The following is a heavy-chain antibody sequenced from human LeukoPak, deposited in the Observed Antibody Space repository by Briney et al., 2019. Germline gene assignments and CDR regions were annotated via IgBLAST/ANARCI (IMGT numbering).Heavy chain of an antibody. CDR1: GFTFRSYA. Sequence: GGSLRLSCAASGFTFRSYAMSWVRQAPGKGLEWVSAISGSGGSTYYADSVKGRFTISRDNSKNTLYLQMNSLRAEDTAVYYCANPTYYYDSSGYYYWGQGTLVTVSS. D-gene: IGHD3-22*01. CDR3: ANPTYYYDSSGYYY. J-gene: IGHJ4*02. CDR2: ISGSGGST. V-gene: IGHV3-23*01.